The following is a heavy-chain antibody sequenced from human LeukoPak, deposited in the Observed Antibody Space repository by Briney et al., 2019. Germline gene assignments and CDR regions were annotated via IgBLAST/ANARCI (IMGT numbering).Heavy chain of an antibody. D-gene: IGHD4-11*01. CDR1: GGTFSSYA. J-gene: IGHJ4*02. CDR3: ARGPLTTTGYFDY. CDR2: MNPNSGNT. Sequence: ASVKVSCKASGGTFSSYAINWVRQATGQGLEWMGWMNPNSGNTGYAQKFQGRVTMTRNTSISTAYMELSSLRSEDTAVYYCARGPLTTTGYFDYWGQGTLVTVSS. V-gene: IGHV1-8*02.